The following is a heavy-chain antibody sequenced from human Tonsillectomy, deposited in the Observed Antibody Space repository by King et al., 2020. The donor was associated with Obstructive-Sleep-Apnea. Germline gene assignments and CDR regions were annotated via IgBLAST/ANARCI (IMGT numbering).Heavy chain of an antibody. CDR1: GFSLSNARMG. V-gene: IGHV2-26*01. J-gene: IGHJ4*02. Sequence: TLKESGPVLLKPTETLTLTCTVSGFSLSNARMGVSWIRQPPGKALEWLAHIFSNVEKSYSTSLKSKLTISKDTSKSQVVLTMTNMDPVDTATYYCARIRGYYYGSGSYPPPDYWGQGTLVTVSS. D-gene: IGHD3-10*01. CDR2: IFSNVEK. CDR3: ARIRGYYYGSGSYPPPDY.